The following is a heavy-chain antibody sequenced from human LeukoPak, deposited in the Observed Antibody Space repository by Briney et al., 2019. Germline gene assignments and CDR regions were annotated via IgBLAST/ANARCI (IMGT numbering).Heavy chain of an antibody. Sequence: GGSLRLSCAASGFTFSSYAMSWVRQDPGKGLEWVSAISGSGGSTYYADSVKGRFTISRDNCKNTLYLQMNTLSAEDTAVYYCAKDTGGVYDYVWGSYRYLGYFDYWGRGTLVTVSS. J-gene: IGHJ4*02. CDR2: ISGSGGST. V-gene: IGHV3-23*01. CDR3: AKDTGGVYDYVWGSYRYLGYFDY. D-gene: IGHD3-16*02. CDR1: GFTFSSYA.